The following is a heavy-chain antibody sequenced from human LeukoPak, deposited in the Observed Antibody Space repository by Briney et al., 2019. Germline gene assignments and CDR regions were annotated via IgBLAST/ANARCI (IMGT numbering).Heavy chain of an antibody. CDR1: GYTFTSYY. V-gene: IGHV1-18*04. CDR2: MSAYNSNT. J-gene: IGHJ4*02. Sequence: SVKLACKIAGYTFTSYYVGWVRHVPGHWIEWMGWMSAYNSNTKYAQKLQDRVTMATDTSTTTAYMEVSSLTSDDTAVYYCARGSAMAKKQPVRHFDSWGQGTLVIVSS. CDR3: ARGSAMAKKQPVRHFDS. D-gene: IGHD6-6*01.